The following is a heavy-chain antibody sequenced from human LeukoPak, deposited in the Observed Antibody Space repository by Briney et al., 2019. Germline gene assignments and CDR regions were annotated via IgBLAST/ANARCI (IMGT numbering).Heavy chain of an antibody. CDR2: IDPSDSYT. CDR3: ARRSGYDILTGPNSYGMDV. V-gene: IGHV5-10-1*01. D-gene: IGHD3-9*01. CDR1: GYSFTSYW. Sequence: GESLKISCKGSGYSFTSYWISGVRQMPGKGLEWMGRIDPSDSYTNYSPSFQGHVTIPADKSISTAYLQWSSLKASDTAMYYCARRSGYDILTGPNSYGMDVWGQGTTVTVSS. J-gene: IGHJ6*02.